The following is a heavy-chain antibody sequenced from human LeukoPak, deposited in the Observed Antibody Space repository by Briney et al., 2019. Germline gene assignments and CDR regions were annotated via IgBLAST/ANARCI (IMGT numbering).Heavy chain of an antibody. D-gene: IGHD3-22*01. Sequence: GGSLGLSCAASGFTFSSYSMNWVRQAPGKGLEWVSYISSSSSTIYYADSVKGRFTISRDNAKNSLYLQMNSLRAEDTAVYYCARGGVVARNYYYGMDVWGQGTTVTVSS. CDR2: ISSSSSTI. CDR1: GFTFSSYS. CDR3: ARGGVVARNYYYGMDV. J-gene: IGHJ6*02. V-gene: IGHV3-48*01.